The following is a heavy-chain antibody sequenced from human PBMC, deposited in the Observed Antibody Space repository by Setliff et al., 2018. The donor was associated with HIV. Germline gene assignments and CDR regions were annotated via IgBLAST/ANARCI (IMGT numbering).Heavy chain of an antibody. Sequence: PSETLSLTCTVSSDSIRFYYWTWIRQPPGKGLEWIGNIYYTGSTNYNPSLKSRITISIDTSKSQFSLKLTSVTAADTAMYYCARWTVGELDHFDSWGQGTPVTVSS. D-gene: IGHD4-17*01. CDR1: SDSIRFYY. CDR2: IYYTGST. CDR3: ARWTVGELDHFDS. J-gene: IGHJ4*02. V-gene: IGHV4-59*12.